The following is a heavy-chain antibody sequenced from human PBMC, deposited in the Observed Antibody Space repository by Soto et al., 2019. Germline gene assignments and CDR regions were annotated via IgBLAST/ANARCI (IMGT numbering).Heavy chain of an antibody. CDR3: AKDGAPRSSFGAFDI. CDR1: GFTFSSYA. V-gene: IGHV3-23*01. Sequence: EVQLLESGGGLVQPGGSLRLSCAASGFTFSSYAMSWVRQAPGKGLEWVSGISGSGGSTYYAGSVKGRFTISRDTSKSALCLQMNGLRAEDTAVDYCAKDGAPRSSFGAFDIWGQGTMVTVSS. CDR2: ISGSGGST. J-gene: IGHJ3*02. D-gene: IGHD2-15*01.